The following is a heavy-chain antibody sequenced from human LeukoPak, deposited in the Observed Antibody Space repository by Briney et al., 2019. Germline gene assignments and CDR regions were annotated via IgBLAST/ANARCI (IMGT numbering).Heavy chain of an antibody. Sequence: GGSLRLSCAASGFTFSSYSMNWVRQAPGKGLEWVSSISSSSSYIYYADSVKGRFTISRDNAKNSLYLQMNSLRAEDTAVYYCARETYCSGGSCYKGNAFDIWGQGTMVTVSS. CDR1: GFTFSSYS. D-gene: IGHD2-15*01. CDR2: ISSSSSYI. J-gene: IGHJ3*02. CDR3: ARETYCSGGSCYKGNAFDI. V-gene: IGHV3-21*01.